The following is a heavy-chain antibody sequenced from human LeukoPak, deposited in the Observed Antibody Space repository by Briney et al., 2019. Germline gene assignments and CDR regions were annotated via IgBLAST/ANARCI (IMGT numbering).Heavy chain of an antibody. V-gene: IGHV1-18*01. Sequence: ASVKVSCKASGYTFTSYGISWVRQAPGQGLEWMGWISAYNGNTNYAQKLQGRVTMTTDTSTSTAYMELRSLRSDDTAVYYCAREVAAAGTGPLDYWGQGTLVTVSS. CDR1: GYTFTSYG. D-gene: IGHD6-13*01. CDR2: ISAYNGNT. J-gene: IGHJ4*02. CDR3: AREVAAAGTGPLDY.